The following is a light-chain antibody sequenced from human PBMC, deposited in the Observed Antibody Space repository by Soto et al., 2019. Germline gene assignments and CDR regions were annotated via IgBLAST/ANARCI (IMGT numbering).Light chain of an antibody. CDR1: SSNIGAGYE. CDR2: ENN. J-gene: IGLJ1*01. CDR3: QSYDSSLSGYV. V-gene: IGLV1-40*01. Sequence: QSVLTQPPSVSEAPGQRVTISCTGSSSNIGAGYEAHWYQQVPGTAPKLLIYENNNRPSGVTDRFSGSKSATSASLAITGLQAEDEAEYYSQSYDSSLSGYVFGTGTKVTVL.